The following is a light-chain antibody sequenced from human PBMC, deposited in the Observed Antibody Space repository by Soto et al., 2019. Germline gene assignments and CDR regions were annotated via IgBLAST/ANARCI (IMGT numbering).Light chain of an antibody. Sequence: EIVMTQSPATLSVSPGERATLSCRDSQSVRSNLAWYQQKPGQAPRLLIYGAYTRATGIPARFSGSGSGTEFTLTISSMQSEDFAVYYCQQYNNWPPLTFGGGTKVEIK. CDR3: QQYNNWPPLT. J-gene: IGKJ4*01. V-gene: IGKV3-15*01. CDR2: GAY. CDR1: QSVRSN.